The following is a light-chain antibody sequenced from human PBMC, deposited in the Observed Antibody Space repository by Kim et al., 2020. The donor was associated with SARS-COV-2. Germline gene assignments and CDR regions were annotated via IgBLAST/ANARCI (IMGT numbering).Light chain of an antibody. CDR2: AAS. CDR1: QGSNSY. CDR3: QQSHSTPYT. Sequence: SSSLGHTATITCRASQGSNSYCKWYQQKPGKAPKLLILAASRLQSGAPSRFSGTGSGTDYTLAITGLQPEDVATYYGQQSHSTPYTFGQGT. J-gene: IGKJ2*01. V-gene: IGKV1-39*01.